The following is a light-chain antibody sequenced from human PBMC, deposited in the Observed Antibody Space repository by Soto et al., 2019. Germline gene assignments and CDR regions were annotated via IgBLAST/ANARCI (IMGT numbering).Light chain of an antibody. J-gene: IGLJ3*02. CDR3: SSYAASNNFYFV. Sequence: QSVLTQPPSASGSPGQSVTISCTGTSSDVGGYNYVSWYQQYPGRAPQFMFYEVTKRPSGVPDRFSGSKSGNTASLTVAGLQAEDEADYYCSSYAASNNFYFVFGGGTKVTVL. V-gene: IGLV2-8*01. CDR1: SSDVGGYNY. CDR2: EVT.